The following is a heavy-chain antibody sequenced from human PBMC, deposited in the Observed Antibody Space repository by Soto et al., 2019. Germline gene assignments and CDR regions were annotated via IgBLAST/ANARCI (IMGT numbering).Heavy chain of an antibody. CDR2: ISGSGGST. V-gene: IGHV3-23*01. J-gene: IGHJ4*02. CDR1: GITSSSNYA. CDR3: AKADCDSIHCYVLDY. D-gene: IGHD2-2*01. Sequence: GGSLRLSCAASGITSSSNYAMSWVRQAPGKGLEWVSSISGSGGSTDYADSVRGCFTISRDNSKNTLDLEMNSLRAEDTAIYHCAKADCDSIHCYVLDYWGLGTLVTVSS.